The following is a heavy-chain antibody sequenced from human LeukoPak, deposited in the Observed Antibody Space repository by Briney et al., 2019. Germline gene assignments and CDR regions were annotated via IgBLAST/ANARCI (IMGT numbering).Heavy chain of an antibody. CDR2: VYYSGSS. D-gene: IGHD3-16*01. CDR3: ARRGRDYYYGMDV. CDR1: GGSVSSSTYY. V-gene: IGHV4-39*07. Sequence: SETLSLTCSVSGGSVSSSTYYWGWIRQPPGKGLEWIGSVYYSGSSNYNPSLKSRVTISVDTSKNQFSLKLSSVTAADTAVYYCARRGRDYYYGMDVWGQGTTVTVSS. J-gene: IGHJ6*02.